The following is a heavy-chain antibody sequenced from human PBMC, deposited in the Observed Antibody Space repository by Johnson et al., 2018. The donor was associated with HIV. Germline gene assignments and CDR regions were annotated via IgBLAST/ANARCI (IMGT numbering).Heavy chain of an antibody. V-gene: IGHV3-30*18. D-gene: IGHD4-23*01. CDR3: AKGQGADGGPDGFDI. J-gene: IGHJ3*02. CDR1: GFIFSSYG. Sequence: QVQLVESGGGLVQPGGSLRLSCAASGFIFSSYGIHWVRQAPGKGLEWVAVIGYDGSNKYYADSVKGRFPISRDNSKNTMYVHMSSLRAEDTAVYYCAKGQGADGGPDGFDIWGQGTMVTVSS. CDR2: IGYDGSNK.